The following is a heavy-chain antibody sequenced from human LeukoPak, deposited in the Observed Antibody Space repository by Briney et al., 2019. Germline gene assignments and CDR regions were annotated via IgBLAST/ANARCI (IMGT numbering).Heavy chain of an antibody. V-gene: IGHV3-64*01. D-gene: IGHD2-2*01. CDR1: GFAFSTYA. J-gene: IGHJ1*01. CDR3: ARIPEY. Sequence: PGGSLRLSCAASGFAFSTYAMHWVRLTPGKGLEFVSAISKSGDDTFYGNDVKGRFTISRDNIKNTVDLEMGSLRVDDTGIYYCARIPEYWGQGTVVTVSS. CDR2: ISKSGDDT.